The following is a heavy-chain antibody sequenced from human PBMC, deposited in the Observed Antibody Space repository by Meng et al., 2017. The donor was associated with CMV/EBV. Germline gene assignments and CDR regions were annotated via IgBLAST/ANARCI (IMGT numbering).Heavy chain of an antibody. Sequence: SETLSLTCTVSGGSISSYYWSWIRQPPGKGLEWIGYIYYSGSTNYNPSLKSRVTISVDTFKNQFSLKLSSVTAADTAVYYCARGNSHDFWSGYRYYYGMDVWGQGTTVTVSS. CDR2: IYYSGST. J-gene: IGHJ6*02. V-gene: IGHV4-59*01. D-gene: IGHD3-3*01. CDR3: ARGNSHDFWSGYRYYYGMDV. CDR1: GGSISSYY.